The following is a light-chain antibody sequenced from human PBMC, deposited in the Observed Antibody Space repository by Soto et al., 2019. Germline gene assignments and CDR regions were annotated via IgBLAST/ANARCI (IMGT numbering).Light chain of an antibody. Sequence: DIQMTQSPSTLSASVGDRVTITCRASQSISSWLAWYQQKPGKAPKLLIYDASCLESGVPSRFSGSGSGTEFTLTISSLQPDDFATYYCQQYNSYLVTFGQGTKVEIK. CDR1: QSISSW. J-gene: IGKJ1*01. CDR3: QQYNSYLVT. CDR2: DAS. V-gene: IGKV1-5*01.